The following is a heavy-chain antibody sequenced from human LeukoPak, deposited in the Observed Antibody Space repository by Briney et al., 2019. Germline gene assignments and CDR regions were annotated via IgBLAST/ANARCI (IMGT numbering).Heavy chain of an antibody. CDR1: GFTFSSYW. CDR2: IKQDGSEK. J-gene: IGHJ5*02. Sequence: QSGGSLRLSCAASGFTFSSYWMSWVRQAPGKGLERVANIKQDGSEKYYVDSVKGRFTISRDNAKNSLYLQMNSLRAEDTAVYYCARIVPAAIVVSRFDPGGQGTLVTVSS. D-gene: IGHD2-2*02. V-gene: IGHV3-7*01. CDR3: ARIVPAAIVVSRFDP.